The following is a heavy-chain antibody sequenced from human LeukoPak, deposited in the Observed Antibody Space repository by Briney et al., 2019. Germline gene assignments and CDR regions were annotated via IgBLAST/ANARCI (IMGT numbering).Heavy chain of an antibody. V-gene: IGHV4-38-2*02. J-gene: IGHJ5*02. Sequence: SEPLSLSSTFSDYSISSCYGYDWGWIRQPPGKGLVWFGSNYHSGFTYYFHFNSSLKGRITISVASPKNRCSMKLNSVISSDTAVYYCARDGYGPHSGSSGWFDPWGQGTLVSVSS. CDR2: NYHSGFT. CDR3: ARDGYGPHSGSSGWFDP. D-gene: IGHD1-26*01. CDR1: DYSISSCYGYD.